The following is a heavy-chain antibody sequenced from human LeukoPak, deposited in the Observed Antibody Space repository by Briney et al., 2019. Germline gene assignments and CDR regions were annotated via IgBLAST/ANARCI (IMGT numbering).Heavy chain of an antibody. CDR2: VTTTAEGETV. V-gene: IGHV3-15*01. Sequence: GGSLRLSCAGSGFIFNKAWMSWIRQAPGKGLEWVGRVTTTAEGETVDYAAPVRCRFTISRDDSKSTVYLHMNSLESEDTAIYYCTAGLGKTDDDSWGQGTLVTVSS. D-gene: IGHD4-11*01. CDR3: TAGLGKTDDDS. J-gene: IGHJ4*02. CDR1: GFIFNKAW.